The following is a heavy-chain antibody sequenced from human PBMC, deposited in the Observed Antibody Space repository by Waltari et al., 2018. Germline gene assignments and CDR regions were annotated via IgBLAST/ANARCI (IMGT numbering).Heavy chain of an antibody. Sequence: QVQLQESGPGLVKPSETLSLTCAVSGYSISSGYSWGWFRQPPGKGLEWIGSIYHSGSTYYNPSLKSRVTISVDTSKNQFSLKLSSVTAADTAVYYCARQRSLTVYYFDYWGQGTLVTVSS. CDR2: IYHSGST. CDR1: GYSISSGYS. D-gene: IGHD7-27*01. CDR3: ARQRSLTVYYFDY. J-gene: IGHJ4*02. V-gene: IGHV4-38-2*01.